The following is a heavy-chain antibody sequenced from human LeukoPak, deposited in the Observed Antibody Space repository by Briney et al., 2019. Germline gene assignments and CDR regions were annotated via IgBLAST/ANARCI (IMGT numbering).Heavy chain of an antibody. CDR1: GFTFSSYS. V-gene: IGHV3-21*04. D-gene: IGHD4-23*01. Sequence: GGSLRLSCAASGFTFSSYSMNWVRQAPGKGLEWVSFITSRSSYRYYADSVKGRFTISRDNAKNSLYLQMNSLRAEDTAVYYCATHPTVITRFDIWGQGTMVTVSS. J-gene: IGHJ3*02. CDR3: ATHPTVITRFDI. CDR2: ITSRSSYR.